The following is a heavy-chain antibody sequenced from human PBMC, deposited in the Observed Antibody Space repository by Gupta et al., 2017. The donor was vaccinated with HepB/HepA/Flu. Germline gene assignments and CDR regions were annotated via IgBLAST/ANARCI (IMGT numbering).Heavy chain of an antibody. V-gene: IGHV5-51*01. D-gene: IGHD4-17*01. Sequence: VPLLQSGAEVKTPGESLKISCKAYGYTFANYWIGWVRQMPGKGLEWVGIVYPDESDPRYSPSFQGHVTISVDKSISTAYLQWSSLKASDTAMYYCARQRFFDYWGQGTLVTVSS. CDR2: VYPDESDP. CDR3: ARQRFFDY. CDR1: GYTFANYW. J-gene: IGHJ4*02.